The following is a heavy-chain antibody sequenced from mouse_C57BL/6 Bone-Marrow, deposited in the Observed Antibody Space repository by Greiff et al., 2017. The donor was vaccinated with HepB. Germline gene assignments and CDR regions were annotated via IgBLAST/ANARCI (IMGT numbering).Heavy chain of an antibody. V-gene: IGHV1-5*01. Sequence: QLQESGTVLARPGASVKMSCKTSGYTFTSYWMHWVKQRPGQGLEWIGAIYPGNSDTSYNQKFKGKAKLTAVTSASTAYMELSSLTNEDSAVYYCTTPYGNFFYAMDYWGQGTSVTVSS. CDR1: GYTFTSYW. CDR3: TTPYGNFFYAMDY. CDR2: IYPGNSDT. J-gene: IGHJ4*01. D-gene: IGHD2-10*02.